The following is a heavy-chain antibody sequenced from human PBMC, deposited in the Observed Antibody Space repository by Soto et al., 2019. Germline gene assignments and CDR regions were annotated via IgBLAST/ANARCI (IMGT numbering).Heavy chain of an antibody. J-gene: IGHJ4*02. V-gene: IGHV3-30*04. CDR1: GFNFSNYG. CDR3: ARDSPSGETVVLPAPILDYFDY. CDR2: ISYDGRHK. Sequence: GGSLRLSCAASGFNFSNYGVHWVRQAPGRGLEWVAVISYDGRHKYYADSVRGRFTISRDNSKDTLFLQMNSLRDEDTAVYYCARDSPSGETVVLPAPILDYFDYWGQGTLVTVSS. D-gene: IGHD2-2*01.